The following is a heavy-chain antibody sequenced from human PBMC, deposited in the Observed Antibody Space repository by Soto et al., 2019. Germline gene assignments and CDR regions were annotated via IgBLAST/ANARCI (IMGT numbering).Heavy chain of an antibody. CDR1: GFMFRKYG. CDR3: ARDSAGGVGDTCCYNMDV. Sequence: HPGGSLRLSCAASGFMFRKYGMHWVRQAPGKGLEWVAVIWYDGDDKYFGDSVKGRFTISRDNSKNTLYLQMNSLRADDTAVYYCARDSAGGVGDTCCYNMDVWGQGTTVTAP. CDR2: IWYDGDDK. D-gene: IGHD1-26*01. J-gene: IGHJ6*02. V-gene: IGHV3-33*01.